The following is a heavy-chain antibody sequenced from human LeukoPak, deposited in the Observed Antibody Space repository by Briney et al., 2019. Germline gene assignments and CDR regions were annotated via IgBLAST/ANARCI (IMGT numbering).Heavy chain of an antibody. D-gene: IGHD6-13*01. CDR3: ARGGIAAAGTFVDP. V-gene: IGHV1-69*04. CDR2: IIPILGIA. CDR1: GGTFSSYA. J-gene: IGHJ5*02. Sequence: SVKVSCKASGGTFSSYAISWVRQAPGQGLEWMGRIIPILGIANYAQKFQGRVTITADKSTSTAYMELSSLRSEDTAVYYCARGGIAAAGTFVDPWGQGTLVTVSS.